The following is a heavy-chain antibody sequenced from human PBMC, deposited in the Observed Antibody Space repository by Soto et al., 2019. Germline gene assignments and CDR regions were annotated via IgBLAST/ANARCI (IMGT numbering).Heavy chain of an antibody. CDR3: EQGGLYKSEPRFDY. J-gene: IGHJ4*02. V-gene: IGHV3-23*01. Sequence: EVQLLESGGGLVQPGGSLRLSWAASGFTFRSYAMSWVRQATGKGLEWVSSISGTGASTYYADSVKCRFTIYRDNSKHTQYLEMNSLRAEDTAFYYCEQGGLYKSEPRFDYCGLGTLVTVSS. D-gene: IGHD1-20*01. CDR1: GFTFRSYA. CDR2: ISGTGAST.